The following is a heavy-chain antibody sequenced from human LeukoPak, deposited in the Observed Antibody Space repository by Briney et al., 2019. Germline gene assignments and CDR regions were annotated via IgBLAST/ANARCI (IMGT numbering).Heavy chain of an antibody. V-gene: IGHV3-7*01. J-gene: IGHJ6*02. D-gene: IGHD3-16*01. CDR1: GFTFSDSW. Sequence: GGSLRLSCAASGFTFSDSWMSWVRQAPGKGLEWVANMNQDGSAKGYVDSVKGRFTISRDNARNSLYLQMSSLRPEDTPVYYCATYTHWVAGDVWGQGTTVTVSS. CDR2: MNQDGSAK. CDR3: ATYTHWVAGDV.